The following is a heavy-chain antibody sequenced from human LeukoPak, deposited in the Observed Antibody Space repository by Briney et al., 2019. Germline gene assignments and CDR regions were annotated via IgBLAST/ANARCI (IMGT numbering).Heavy chain of an antibody. CDR1: GFTFSSYA. Sequence: GGSLRLSCAASGFTFSSYAMSWVRQAPGKGLEWVSSISSSSSYIYYADSVKGQFTISRDNAKNSLYLQMNSLRAEDTAVYYCARNYYDSSGYSPFDYWGQGTLVTVSS. J-gene: IGHJ4*02. D-gene: IGHD3-22*01. CDR3: ARNYYDSSGYSPFDY. CDR2: ISSSSSYI. V-gene: IGHV3-21*01.